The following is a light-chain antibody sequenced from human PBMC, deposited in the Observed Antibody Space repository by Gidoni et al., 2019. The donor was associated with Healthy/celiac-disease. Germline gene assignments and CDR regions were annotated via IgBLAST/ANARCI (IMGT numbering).Light chain of an antibody. V-gene: IGKV1-5*03. CDR3: QQYNSYPYT. CDR1: QSISSW. CDR2: KAS. Sequence: DIQMTPSPSTLSPSVGDRVTITCRASQSISSWFAWYQQKPGKAPKLLIYKASSLESGVPSRFSGSGSGTEFTLTISSLQPDDFATYYCQQYNSYPYTFXQXTKLEIK. J-gene: IGKJ2*01.